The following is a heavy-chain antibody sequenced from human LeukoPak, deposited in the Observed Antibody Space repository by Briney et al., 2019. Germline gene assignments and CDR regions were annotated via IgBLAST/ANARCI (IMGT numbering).Heavy chain of an antibody. Sequence: PSETLSLTRTVSGASISSYYWSWIRQSPGKGLEWIGYLYYSGNTNYNPSLKSRVTISVDTSKNQFSLKLSSVTAAGTAVYYCARGGDYYDSSGYLLRYYYYYMDVWGRGTTVTVSS. V-gene: IGHV4-59*01. D-gene: IGHD3-22*01. CDR3: ARGGDYYDSSGYLLRYYYYYMDV. CDR1: GASISSYY. CDR2: LYYSGNT. J-gene: IGHJ6*03.